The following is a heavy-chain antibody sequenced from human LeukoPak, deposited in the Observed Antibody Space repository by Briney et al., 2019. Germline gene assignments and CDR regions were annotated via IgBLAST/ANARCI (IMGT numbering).Heavy chain of an antibody. J-gene: IGHJ3*02. CDR2: IWYDGSNK. CDR1: GFTFSSYD. V-gene: IGHV3-33*01. CDR3: AREASDAFDI. Sequence: GGSLRLPCAASGFTFSSYDMHWVRQALGKGLEWVALIWYDGSNKNYADSVKGRFTISRDNSKNTLFLQMNSLRAEDTAVYYCAREASDAFDIWGQGTMVTVSS.